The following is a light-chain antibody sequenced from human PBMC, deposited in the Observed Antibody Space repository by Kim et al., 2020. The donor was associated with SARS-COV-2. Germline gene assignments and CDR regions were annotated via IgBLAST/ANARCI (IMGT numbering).Light chain of an antibody. CDR3: QQYDRTPYT. CDR2: GAS. J-gene: IGKJ2*01. Sequence: SPGERATLSCRASQSVNSNYLAWYQQKLGQAPKILISGASTRATGIPDRFSGSGSGTDFTLTISRLEPEDFVVYYCQQYDRTPYTFGQGTKLEI. V-gene: IGKV3-20*01. CDR1: QSVNSNY.